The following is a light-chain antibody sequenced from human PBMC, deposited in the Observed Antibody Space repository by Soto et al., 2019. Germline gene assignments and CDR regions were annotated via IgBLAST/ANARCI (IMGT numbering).Light chain of an antibody. CDR1: SRVVGSYNL. V-gene: IGLV2-23*01. CDR3: CSYAGSSTDV. CDR2: EDS. J-gene: IGLJ1*01. Sequence: QSALTQPASVSGSPGQSITISCTGSSRVVGSYNLVSWYQQHPGKAPKLMIYEDSKRPSGVSSRFSGSKSGNTASLTISGLQAEDEADYYCCSYAGSSTDVFGTGTKVTVL.